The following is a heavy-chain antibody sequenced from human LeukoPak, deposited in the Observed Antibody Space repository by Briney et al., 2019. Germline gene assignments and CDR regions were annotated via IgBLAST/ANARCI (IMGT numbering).Heavy chain of an antibody. CDR3: AKTRVSSSPGSLDY. Sequence: QPGGSLRLSCAASGFTFSWFWMTWVRQAPGKGLEWVASIKQDGSETHYVDSGKGRFTISRDKAKNSLYLQMNSLRAEDTALYYCAKTRVSSSPGSLDYWGQGALVTVSS. V-gene: IGHV3-7*01. D-gene: IGHD3-10*01. CDR2: IKQDGSET. J-gene: IGHJ4*02. CDR1: GFTFSWFW.